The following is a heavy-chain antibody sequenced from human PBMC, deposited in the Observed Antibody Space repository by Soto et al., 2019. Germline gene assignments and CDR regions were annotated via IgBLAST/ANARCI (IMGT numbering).Heavy chain of an antibody. CDR2: IYPGDSDT. V-gene: IGHV5-51*01. J-gene: IGHJ4*02. D-gene: IGHD2-15*01. CDR3: ARRHCSGGSCFYYFAY. CDR1: GYSFTSYW. Sequence: PGESLKISCKGSGYSFTSYWIGWVRQMPGKGLEWMGIIYPGDSDTRYSPSFQGQVTISADKSISTAYPQWSSLKASDTAMYYCARRHCSGGSCFYYFAYWGPGTLVTVSS.